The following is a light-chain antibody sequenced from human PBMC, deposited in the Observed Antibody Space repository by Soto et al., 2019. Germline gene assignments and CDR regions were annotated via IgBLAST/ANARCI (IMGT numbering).Light chain of an antibody. CDR1: SSNIGSNY. CDR2: NDN. J-gene: IGLJ2*01. V-gene: IGLV1-47*02. Sequence: QSVLTQPPSASGTPGQRVTTSCSGSSSNIGSNYVYWYQQLPGTAPKLLIYNDNQRPSGVPDRFSGSKSGTSASLAISGLRSEDEADYYCAAWDDSLSGVVFGGGTKLTVL. CDR3: AAWDDSLSGVV.